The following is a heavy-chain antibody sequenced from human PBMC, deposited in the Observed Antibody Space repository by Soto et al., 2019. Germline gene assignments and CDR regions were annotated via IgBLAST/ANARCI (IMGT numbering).Heavy chain of an antibody. CDR3: ARDQGYVVC. Sequence: ASVKVSCKASGYTFTSYSIHWVSQAPGQVLEGIGWINTDNGDAKYSQKFQGRVTVTRDTSATTAYMGVSSLRSEDTAVYYCARDQGYVVCWGLGTLVTVSS. CDR2: INTDNGDA. CDR1: GYTFTSYS. V-gene: IGHV1-3*04. J-gene: IGHJ4*03.